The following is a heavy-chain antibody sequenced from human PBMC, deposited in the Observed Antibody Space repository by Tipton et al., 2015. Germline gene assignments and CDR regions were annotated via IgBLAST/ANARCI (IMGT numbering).Heavy chain of an antibody. Sequence: TLSLTCSVSGGSVSSANYYWSWIRQPPGKGLEWMGYISYSGSTNYNPSPKSRVTISVDTSKTQFSLKMSSVTASDTAVYYCARARGRHGGLFDSWGQGILVTVSS. D-gene: IGHD4-23*01. CDR3: ARARGRHGGLFDS. CDR1: GGSVSSANYY. J-gene: IGHJ4*02. CDR2: ISYSGST. V-gene: IGHV4-61*01.